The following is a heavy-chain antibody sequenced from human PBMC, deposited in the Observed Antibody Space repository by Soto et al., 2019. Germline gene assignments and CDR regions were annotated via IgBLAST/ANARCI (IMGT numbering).Heavy chain of an antibody. CDR2: ISYDGSNK. V-gene: IGHV3-30*18. CDR3: AKDFTVTTHNYYFDY. Sequence: GGSLRLSCAASGFTFSSYGMHWVRQAPGKGLEWVAVISYDGSNKYYADSVKGRFTISRDNSKNTLYLQMNSLRAEDTAVYYCAKDFTVTTHNYYFDYWGQGTLVTVSS. CDR1: GFTFSSYG. D-gene: IGHD4-17*01. J-gene: IGHJ4*02.